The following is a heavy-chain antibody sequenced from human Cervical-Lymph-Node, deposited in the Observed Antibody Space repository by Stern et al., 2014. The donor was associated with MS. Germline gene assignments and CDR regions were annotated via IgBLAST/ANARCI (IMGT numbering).Heavy chain of an antibody. Sequence: QVQLVQSGAEVKKPGASVTVSCKASGDTFTSYYMHWVRQRHAQGLEWLGIINPSGGSTHYAQKVQGRVTMTRDTSTSTVFMELSSLRSEDTAVYFCATYSSNWSPPWYWGQGTLVTVSS. CDR3: ATYSSNWSPPWY. V-gene: IGHV1-46*01. CDR1: GDTFTSYY. J-gene: IGHJ4*02. D-gene: IGHD6-13*01. CDR2: INPSGGST.